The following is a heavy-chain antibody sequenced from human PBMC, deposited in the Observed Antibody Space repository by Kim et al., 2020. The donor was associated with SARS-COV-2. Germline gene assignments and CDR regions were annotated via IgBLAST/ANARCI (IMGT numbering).Heavy chain of an antibody. CDR3: AKHVGTPSTYGFDY. J-gene: IGHJ4*02. CDR2: ISGSGDTT. D-gene: IGHD1-1*01. V-gene: IGHV3-23*01. Sequence: GGSLRLSCAASGFTFSSYAMSWVRQAPGKGLEWVSAISGSGDTTYYADSVKGRFTISRDNSKNTLFLQMNSLSAEDTAVYYCAKHVGTPSTYGFDYWGQGTLVTVSS. CDR1: GFTFSSYA.